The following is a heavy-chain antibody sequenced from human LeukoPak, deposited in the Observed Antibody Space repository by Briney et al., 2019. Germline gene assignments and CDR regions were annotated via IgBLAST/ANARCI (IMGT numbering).Heavy chain of an antibody. V-gene: IGHV1-69*04. D-gene: IGHD2-15*01. CDR2: IIPILGIA. Sequence: ASVKVSCKASGGTFSSYAISWVRQAPGQGLEWMGRIIPILGIANYAQKFQGRVTITADKSTSTAYMELSSLRSEDTAVYYCARGGLTNRYCSGGSCYGVGVDYWGQGTLVTVSS. CDR1: GGTFSSYA. CDR3: ARGGLTNRYCSGGSCYGVGVDY. J-gene: IGHJ4*02.